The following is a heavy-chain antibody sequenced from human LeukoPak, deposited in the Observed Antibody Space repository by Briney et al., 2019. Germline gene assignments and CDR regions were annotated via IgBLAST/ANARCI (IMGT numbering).Heavy chain of an antibody. Sequence: GGSLRLSCAASGFTLSTYWMSWVRQAPGKGLEWVANIKQDGSEKYYVDSVKGRFTISRDNAQNSLYLQINSLRAEDTAVYYCARISYNWNDSENWFYPWGQGTLVTVSS. CDR1: GFTLSTYW. V-gene: IGHV3-7*03. CDR2: IKQDGSEK. CDR3: ARISYNWNDSENWFYP. J-gene: IGHJ5*02. D-gene: IGHD1-1*01.